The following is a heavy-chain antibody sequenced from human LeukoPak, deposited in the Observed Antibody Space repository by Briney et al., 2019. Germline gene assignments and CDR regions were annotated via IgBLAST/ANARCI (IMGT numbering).Heavy chain of an antibody. CDR3: ARGRGPLNIVATIWFDP. CDR1: GGTFSSYA. V-gene: IGHV1-69*05. Sequence: GASVKVSCKASGGTFSSYAISWVRQAPGQGLEWMGGIIPIFGTANYAQKFQGRVTITTDESTSTAYMELSSLRSEDTAVYYCARGRGPLNIVATIWFDPWGQGTLVTVSS. J-gene: IGHJ5*02. D-gene: IGHD5-12*01. CDR2: IIPIFGTA.